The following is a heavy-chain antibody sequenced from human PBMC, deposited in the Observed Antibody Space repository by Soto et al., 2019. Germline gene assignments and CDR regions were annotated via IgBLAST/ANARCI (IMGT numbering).Heavy chain of an antibody. CDR2: IYPGDSDT. J-gene: IGHJ3*02. D-gene: IGHD3-22*01. V-gene: IGHV5-51*01. Sequence: ESLKPCCKGSGYSFTSYRIGWVSQMPGKGLELMGIIYPGDSDTRYSPSFQGQGTISADKSIGTAYLQWSSLKASDTAMYYCSRQNDYHSSGYYSLDPDAFDIWGQGTMDTLSS. CDR3: SRQNDYHSSGYYSLDPDAFDI. CDR1: GYSFTSYR.